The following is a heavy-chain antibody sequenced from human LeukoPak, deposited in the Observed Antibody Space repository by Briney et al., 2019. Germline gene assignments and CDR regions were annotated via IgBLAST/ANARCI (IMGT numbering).Heavy chain of an antibody. J-gene: IGHJ5*02. CDR3: ARHTSISFWLRRDGGNWFDP. CDR2: IYYSGST. D-gene: IGHD5-12*01. CDR1: GGSISSSSYY. V-gene: IGHV4-39*01. Sequence: SETLSLTCTVSGGSISSSSYYWGWIRQPPGKGLEWIGSIYYSGSTYYNPSLKSRVTISVDTSKNQFSLKLSSVTAADTAVYYCARHTSISFWLRRDGGNWFDPWGQGTLVTVSS.